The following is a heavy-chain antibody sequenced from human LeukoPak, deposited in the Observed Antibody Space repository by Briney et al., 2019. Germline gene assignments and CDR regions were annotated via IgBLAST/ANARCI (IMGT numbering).Heavy chain of an antibody. CDR1: GFTFSDHA. CDR3: AKDVWWSVS. D-gene: IGHD2-8*02. CDR2: ISANGVDT. J-gene: IGHJ5*02. V-gene: IGHV3-23*01. Sequence: GGSLRLSCVASGFTFSDHAMTWVRQAPGKGLEWVSAISANGVDTFYAPSVKGRFTISRDNSKNTLYLQINSLRAEDTAIYYCAKDVWWSVSWGQGTLVTVSS.